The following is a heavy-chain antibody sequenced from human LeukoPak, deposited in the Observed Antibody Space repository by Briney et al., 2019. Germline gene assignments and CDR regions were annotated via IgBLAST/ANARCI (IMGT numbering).Heavy chain of an antibody. CDR1: DYSIRSGYY. Sequence: SETLSLTRRVSDYSIRSGYYWGWIRQPPGKGLEWIASIYHSGSTYYNPSLKSRVIISIHTSKNQFSLKLSSVTAADTAVYYCTRLTVPLRFDPWGQGTLVTVSS. CDR3: TRLTVPLRFDP. J-gene: IGHJ5*02. CDR2: IYHSGST. D-gene: IGHD2-2*01. V-gene: IGHV4-38-2*01.